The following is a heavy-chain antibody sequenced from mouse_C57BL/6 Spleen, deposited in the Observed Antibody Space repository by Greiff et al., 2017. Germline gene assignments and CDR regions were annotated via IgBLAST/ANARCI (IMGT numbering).Heavy chain of an antibody. CDR3: AGVTTEMDY. J-gene: IGHJ4*01. CDR2: IWGDGST. D-gene: IGHD2-12*01. Sequence: VMLVESGPGLVAPSQSLSITCTVSGFSLTSYGVSWVRQPPGKGLEWLGVIWGDGSTNYHSALISRLSISKDNSKSQVFLNLNSLQTDDTSTYYCAGVTTEMDYWGQGTSVTVSS. CDR1: GFSLTSYG. V-gene: IGHV2-3*01.